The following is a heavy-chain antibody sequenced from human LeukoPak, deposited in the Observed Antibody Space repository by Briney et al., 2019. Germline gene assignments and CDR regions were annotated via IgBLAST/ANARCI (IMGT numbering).Heavy chain of an antibody. CDR2: IYTSDST. J-gene: IGHJ4*02. Sequence: KPSETLSLTCSISGTFISGYYWNWIRHPAGKGLEWIGRIYTSDSTYFNPSLKSRVTMSLDTSKNQFSLKLRSVTAADTAVYFCARARAAAGTPLDNWGQGTLVTVSS. D-gene: IGHD6-13*01. V-gene: IGHV4-4*07. CDR3: ARARAAAGTPLDN. CDR1: GTFISGYY.